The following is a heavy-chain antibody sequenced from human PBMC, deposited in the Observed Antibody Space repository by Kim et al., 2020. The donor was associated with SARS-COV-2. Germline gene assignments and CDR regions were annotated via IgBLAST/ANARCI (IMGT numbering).Heavy chain of an antibody. CDR3: ARRSTMVRGVQYWYFDL. CDR1: GYSFTSYW. J-gene: IGHJ2*01. V-gene: IGHV5-10-1*01. CDR2: IDPSDSYT. D-gene: IGHD3-10*01. Sequence: GESLKISCKGSGYSFTSYWISWVRQMPGKGLEWMGRIDPSDSYTNYSPSFQGHVTISADKSISTAYLQWSSLKASDTAMYYCARRSTMVRGVQYWYFDLWGLGPLVTVSS.